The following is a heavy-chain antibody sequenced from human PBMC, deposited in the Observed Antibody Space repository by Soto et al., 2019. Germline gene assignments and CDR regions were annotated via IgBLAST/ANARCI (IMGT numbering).Heavy chain of an antibody. V-gene: IGHV3-11*05. CDR2: ISSSNSYT. D-gene: IGHD3-9*01. CDR3: ARDADILTGSDVFDI. J-gene: IGHJ3*02. Sequence: GGSLRLSCAASGFNFSDYYMSWIRQAPGKGLEWVSYISSSNSYTNYADSVKGRFTISRDNAKNSLYLQMNSLRAEGTALYYCARDADILTGSDVFDIWGQGTMVTVS. CDR1: GFNFSDYY.